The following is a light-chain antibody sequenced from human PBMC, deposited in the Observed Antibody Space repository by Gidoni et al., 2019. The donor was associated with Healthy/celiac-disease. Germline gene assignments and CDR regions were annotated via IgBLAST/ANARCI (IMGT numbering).Light chain of an antibody. CDR3: AAWDGSLSRSGV. CDR1: SSNIGSNY. J-gene: IGLJ2*01. CDR2: RNN. Sequence: QSVLTHPHSASGTPGQRVTISCSGSSSNIGSNYVYWYQQLPGTAPKPLIYRNNQRPSGVPGRFSGSKSGTSASLAISGLRSEDEADYYCAAWDGSLSRSGVFGGGTKLTVL. V-gene: IGLV1-47*01.